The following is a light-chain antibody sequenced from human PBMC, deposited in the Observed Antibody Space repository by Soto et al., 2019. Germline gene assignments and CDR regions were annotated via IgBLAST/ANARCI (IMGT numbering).Light chain of an antibody. V-gene: IGLV1-40*01. CDR1: SSNIGAGYD. CDR3: QSYDNSLSGSRV. J-gene: IGLJ1*01. Sequence: QSVLTQPPSVSGAPGQRVTISCTGSSSNIGAGYDVHWYHQLPGTAPKLLIYGNTIRPSGVPDRFSGSKSGSSASLAITGLQAKDEADYYCQSYDNSLSGSRVFGTGTKLTVL. CDR2: GNT.